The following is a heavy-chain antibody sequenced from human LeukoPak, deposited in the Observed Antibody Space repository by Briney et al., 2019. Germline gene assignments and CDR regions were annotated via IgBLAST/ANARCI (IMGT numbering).Heavy chain of an antibody. CDR2: IYYSGNT. D-gene: IGHD2-2*01. CDR3: ARGPVVVPAAMRVRWFDP. V-gene: IGHV4-39*07. Sequence: PSETLSLTCTVSGGSIRSSSYYWGWIRQPPGKGLEWIGSIYYSGNTYYNPSLKSRVTISVDTSKNQFSLKLSSVTAADTAVYYCARGPVVVPAAMRVRWFDPWGQGTLVTVSS. J-gene: IGHJ5*02. CDR1: GGSIRSSSYY.